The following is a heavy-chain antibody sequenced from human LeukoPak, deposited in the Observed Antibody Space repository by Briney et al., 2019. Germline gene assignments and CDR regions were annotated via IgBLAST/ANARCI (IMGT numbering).Heavy chain of an antibody. CDR2: IYYSGST. Sequence: PSETLSPTRAVSGGSISSSFWGWIRQPPGKGLEWIGNIYYSGSTNYNPSLNSRVTISVDKSKNQFSLKLRSVTVADTAVYYCARRGQWLQVAYDIWGLGTMVTVSS. CDR1: GGSISSSF. J-gene: IGHJ3*02. D-gene: IGHD5-12*01. V-gene: IGHV4-59*08. CDR3: ARRGQWLQVAYDI.